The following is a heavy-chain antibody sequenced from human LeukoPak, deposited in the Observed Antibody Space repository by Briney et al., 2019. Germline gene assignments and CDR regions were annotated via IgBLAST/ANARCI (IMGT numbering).Heavy chain of an antibody. CDR3: SRGGDDGVLPYGRFDY. CDR2: ISAYNGNT. J-gene: IGHJ4*02. D-gene: IGHD3-9*01. CDR1: GYTFTSFG. Sequence: ASVKVSCKASGYTFTSFGISWVRQAPGQGLEWMGWISAYNGNTKYKQNGQGRVTMTTDTSTSTASMELRNMRSDDTAAYYYSRGGDDGVLPYGRFDYWGQGTLVSV. V-gene: IGHV1-18*01.